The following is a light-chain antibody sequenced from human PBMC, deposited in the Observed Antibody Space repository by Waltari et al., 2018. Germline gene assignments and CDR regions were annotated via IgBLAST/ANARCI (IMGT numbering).Light chain of an antibody. CDR2: GAT. V-gene: IGKV3-20*01. Sequence: EIVLTQSPGTLSLSPGERGTLSCRASQIVSMFLAWYQQKPGQAPRLLIYGATTRATGIPDRFSGSGSGTDFSLTISRLEPEDFAVYYCQKYDRLPATFGQGTKVVIK. CDR1: QIVSMF. J-gene: IGKJ1*01. CDR3: QKYDRLPAT.